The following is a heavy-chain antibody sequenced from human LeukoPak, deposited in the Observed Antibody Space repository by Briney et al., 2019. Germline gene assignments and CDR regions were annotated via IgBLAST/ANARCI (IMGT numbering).Heavy chain of an antibody. D-gene: IGHD3-10*01. CDR1: GFTFSSYA. Sequence: GGSLRLSCAASGFTFSSYAMSWVRQAPGKELEWVSAISGSGGSTYYADSVKGRVTITRDNSKNTLYLQMNSLRAEDTAVYYCAKDFYGSGSYSSFDYWGQGTLVTVSS. V-gene: IGHV3-23*01. CDR2: ISGSGGST. CDR3: AKDFYGSGSYSSFDY. J-gene: IGHJ4*02.